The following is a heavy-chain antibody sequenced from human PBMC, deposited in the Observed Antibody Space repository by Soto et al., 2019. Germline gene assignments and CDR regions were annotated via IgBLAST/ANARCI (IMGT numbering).Heavy chain of an antibody. J-gene: IGHJ4*02. CDR3: ARESYDFWSGYYTYFDY. D-gene: IGHD3-3*01. CDR2: INPSGGST. V-gene: IGHV1-46*01. CDR1: GYTFTSYY. Sequence: ASVKVSCKASGYTFTSYYMHWVRQAPGQGLEWMGIINPSGGSTSYAQKFQGRVTITRDTSASTAYMELSSLRSEDTAVYYCARESYDFWSGYYTYFDYWGQGTLVTVSS.